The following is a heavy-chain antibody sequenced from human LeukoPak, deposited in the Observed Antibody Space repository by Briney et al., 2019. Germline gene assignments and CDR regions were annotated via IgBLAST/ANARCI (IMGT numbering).Heavy chain of an antibody. CDR3: ARGTSLMDY. CDR2: IYTTGST. J-gene: IGHJ4*02. D-gene: IGHD3-16*01. CDR1: GASISSGGYY. V-gene: IGHV4-61*02. Sequence: PSETLSLTCTVSGASISSGGYYWSWVRQPAGKGVEWIGRIYTTGSTAYNPSSKSRATISVDTSKNQFSLKLNPVTAADTAVYYCARGTSLMDYWGQGILVTISS.